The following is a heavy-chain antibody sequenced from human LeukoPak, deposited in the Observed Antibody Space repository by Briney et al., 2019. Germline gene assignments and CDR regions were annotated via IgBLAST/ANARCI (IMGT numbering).Heavy chain of an antibody. CDR1: GFGFNIYA. V-gene: IGHV3-23*01. CDR3: AKDSMLDFWSASSTYYYYMDV. D-gene: IGHD3-3*01. CDR2: ISGSGANT. Sequence: PGGSLRLSCAASGFGFNIYAMSWVRQAPRKGLEWVSAISGSGANTYSADSVRGRFTISRDNSKNTLYLQMNSLRAEDTAVYFCAKDSMLDFWSASSTYYYYMDVWGKGTTVTVSS. J-gene: IGHJ6*03.